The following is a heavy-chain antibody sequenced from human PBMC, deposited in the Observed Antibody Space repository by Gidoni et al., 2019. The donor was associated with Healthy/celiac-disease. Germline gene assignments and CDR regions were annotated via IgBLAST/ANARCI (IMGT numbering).Heavy chain of an antibody. CDR3: VWGSSWYYVGGYFDY. CDR1: GLAFRSYA. J-gene: IGHJ4*02. D-gene: IGHD6-13*01. V-gene: IGHV3-23*01. CDR2: ISGSGGST. Sequence: EVQLLESGGGLVQPGGSLRLSCVASGLAFRSYARGWARQAPGKGLAWFSAISGSGGSTYDADSVQGRFTISRDNSKNTLYLQMNSLRAEDTAVYYCVWGSSWYYVGGYFDYWGQGTLVTVSS.